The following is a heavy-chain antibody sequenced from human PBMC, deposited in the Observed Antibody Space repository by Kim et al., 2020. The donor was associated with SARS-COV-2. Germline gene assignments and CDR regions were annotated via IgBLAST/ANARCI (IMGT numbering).Heavy chain of an antibody. CDR2: ICDSGDNT. J-gene: IGHJ3*02. CDR3: AKSLTTSCYNAFDI. CDR1: GFTFSNYG. V-gene: IGHV3-23*01. D-gene: IGHD2-2*02. Sequence: GGSLRLSCAASGFTFSNYGVGWVRQAPGKGLEWVSSICDSGDNTHYADSVKGRFIISRDNSKNTLFLQMNSLRAEDTAVYHCAKSLTTSCYNAFDIWGQGAMGTVSS.